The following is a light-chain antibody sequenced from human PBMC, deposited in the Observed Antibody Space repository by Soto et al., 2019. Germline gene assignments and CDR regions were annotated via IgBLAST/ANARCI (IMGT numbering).Light chain of an antibody. CDR3: QQSFSSSWT. Sequence: DMQMTHSPASLSASIGDRVIITCRASQSISNYLNWYQHKPGRAPKFLIYAASSLQSGVPSRFSGSGSGTDFTLTISSLQREDFATYCCQQSFSSSWTFGQGTKVYIK. V-gene: IGKV1-39*01. CDR1: QSISNY. J-gene: IGKJ1*01. CDR2: AAS.